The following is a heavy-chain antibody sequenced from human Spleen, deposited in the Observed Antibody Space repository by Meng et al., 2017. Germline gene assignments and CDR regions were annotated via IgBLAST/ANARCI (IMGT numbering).Heavy chain of an antibody. CDR3: ARDDYDSSGYYYSGVDY. J-gene: IGHJ4*02. Sequence: QVQIVQSGSEVKKPGASVKGSCKASGYTFPSTAMHWVGQAPGQRLEWMGIINPSGGSTSYAQKFQGRVTITRDTSASTAYMELSRLRSDDTAVYYCARDDYDSSGYYYSGVDYWGQGTLVTVSS. V-gene: IGHV1-3*01. CDR1: GYTFPSTA. CDR2: INPSGGST. D-gene: IGHD3-22*01.